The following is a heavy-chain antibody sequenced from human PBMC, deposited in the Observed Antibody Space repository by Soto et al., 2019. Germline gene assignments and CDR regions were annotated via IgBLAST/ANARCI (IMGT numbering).Heavy chain of an antibody. Sequence: SGPTLVNPTETLTLNCTVSGFSLSNARMGVSWIRQPPGKALEWLAHIFSNDEKSYSTSLKSRLTISKDTSKSQVVLTMTNMDPVDTATYYCARILREYSGSAHFDYWGQGTLVTVS. CDR2: IFSNDEK. CDR3: ARILREYSGSAHFDY. D-gene: IGHD5-12*01. CDR1: GFSLSNARMG. J-gene: IGHJ4*02. V-gene: IGHV2-26*01.